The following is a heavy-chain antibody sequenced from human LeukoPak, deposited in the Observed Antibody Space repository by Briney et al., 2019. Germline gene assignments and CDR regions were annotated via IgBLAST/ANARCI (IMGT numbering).Heavy chain of an antibody. CDR1: GGSLSSGGYY. CDR3: ARDCSSTSCYLDY. D-gene: IGHD2-2*01. Sequence: SQTLSLTCTVSGGSLSSGGYYWSWIRQHPGKGLEWIGYIYYSGSTYYNPSLKSRVTISVDTSKNQFSLKLSSVTAADTAGYYCARDCSSTSCYLDYWGQGTRVTVSS. J-gene: IGHJ4*02. V-gene: IGHV4-31*03. CDR2: IYYSGST.